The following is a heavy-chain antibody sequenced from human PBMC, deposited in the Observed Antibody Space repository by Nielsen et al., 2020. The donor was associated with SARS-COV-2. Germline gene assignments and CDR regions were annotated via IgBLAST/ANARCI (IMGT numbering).Heavy chain of an antibody. J-gene: IGHJ6*02. CDR1: GGSISSYY. V-gene: IGHV4-59*01. CDR2: IYYSGST. CDR3: ARAWGDCSGGSCYSGDYYYYGMDV. D-gene: IGHD2-15*01. Sequence: SETLSLTCTVSGGSISSYYWSWIRQPPGKGLEWIGCIYYSGSTNYNPSLESRVTISVDTSKNQFSLKLSSVTAADTAVYYCARAWGDCSGGSCYSGDYYYYGMDVWGQGTTVTVSS.